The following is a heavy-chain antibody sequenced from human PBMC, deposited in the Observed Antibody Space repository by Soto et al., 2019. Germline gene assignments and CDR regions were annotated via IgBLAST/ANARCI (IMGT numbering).Heavy chain of an antibody. D-gene: IGHD3-22*01. Sequence: ASVKVSCTASGYTFTSYSMHWVLQAPGQRLEWMGWINAGNGNTKYSQKFQGRVTITRDTSASTAYMELSSLRSEDTAVYYCARDGYYDSSGYLSPWGQGTLVTVSS. CDR2: INAGNGNT. V-gene: IGHV1-3*01. CDR1: GYTFTSYS. J-gene: IGHJ5*02. CDR3: ARDGYYDSSGYLSP.